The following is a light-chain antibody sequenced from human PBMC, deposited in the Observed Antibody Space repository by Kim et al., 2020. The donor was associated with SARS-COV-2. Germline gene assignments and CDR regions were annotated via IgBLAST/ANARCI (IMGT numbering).Light chain of an antibody. Sequence: SYELTQPPSVSVSPGQTASITCSGHKLGDRHAYWYQQKPGQSPVLVIYQDIKQPSGIPERFSGSNSGNTVTLTISGTQSMDEADYYCQAWDSSTAVFGGGTQLTVL. J-gene: IGLJ3*02. CDR1: KLGDRH. CDR3: QAWDSSTAV. CDR2: QDI. V-gene: IGLV3-1*01.